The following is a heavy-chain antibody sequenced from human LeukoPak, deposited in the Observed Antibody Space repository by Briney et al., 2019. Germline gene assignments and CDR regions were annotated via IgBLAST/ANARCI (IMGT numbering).Heavy chain of an antibody. CDR3: ARASYWVLDD. J-gene: IGHJ4*02. CDR2: ISYDGSNK. D-gene: IGHD1-26*01. V-gene: IGHV3-30*01. Sequence: GGSLRLSCAASGFTFRSYAMHWVRQAPGKGLEWVAVISYDGSNKYYADSVKGRFTISRDNSKNTLYLQMNSLRAEDTAVYYCARASYWVLDDWGQGTLVTVSS. CDR1: GFTFRSYA.